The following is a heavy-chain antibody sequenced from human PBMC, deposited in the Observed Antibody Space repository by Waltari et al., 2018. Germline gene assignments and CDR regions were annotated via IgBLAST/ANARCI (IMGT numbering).Heavy chain of an antibody. D-gene: IGHD5-12*01. CDR1: GFTFSGSS. Sequence: EVQLVESGGGLVQPGGSLKLSCAASGFTFSGSSMHWVRQASGKGRGWVGLIRSKANSYATAYAASVKGRFTISRDDSKNTAYLQMNSLKTEDTAVYYCTSPGVATFDYWGQGTLVTVSS. CDR3: TSPGVATFDY. V-gene: IGHV3-73*02. J-gene: IGHJ4*02. CDR2: IRSKANSYAT.